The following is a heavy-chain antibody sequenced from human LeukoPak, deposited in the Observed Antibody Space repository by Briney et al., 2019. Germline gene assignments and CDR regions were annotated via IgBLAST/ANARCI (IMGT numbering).Heavy chain of an antibody. CDR1: GFTFSSYG. J-gene: IGHJ4*02. Sequence: GGSLRLSCAASGFTFSSYGMHWVRQAPGKGLEWVSSISSSSSSYIYYADSVKGRFTISRDNAKNSLYLQMNSLRAEDTAVYYCARVLFRLGYCSGGSCYHFDYWGQGTLVTVSS. CDR3: ARVLFRLGYCSGGSCYHFDY. CDR2: ISSSSSSYI. D-gene: IGHD2-15*01. V-gene: IGHV3-21*01.